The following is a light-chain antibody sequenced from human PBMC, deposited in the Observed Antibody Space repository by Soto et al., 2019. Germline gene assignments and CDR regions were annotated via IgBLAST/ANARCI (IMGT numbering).Light chain of an antibody. Sequence: EIVLTQSPGTLSLSPGERATLSCRASQSVGSTYLAWYQQKPGQAPRLLIYGTSTRATGIPDRFSGRGSGTDFSLTISRLEPQDCAVYYCQQYGSSPFTFGQGANLEIK. J-gene: IGKJ2*01. CDR1: QSVGSTY. CDR3: QQYGSSPFT. V-gene: IGKV3-20*01. CDR2: GTS.